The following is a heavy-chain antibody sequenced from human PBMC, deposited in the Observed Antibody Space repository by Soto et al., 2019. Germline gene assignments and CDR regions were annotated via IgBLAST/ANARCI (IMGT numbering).Heavy chain of an antibody. CDR3: ARDLTLFDY. CDR2: IGRSSATI. V-gene: IGHV3-48*01. Sequence: SVGSLRLSCAASGFTFSDYYMNWVRQAPGKGLEWVSYIGRSSATIYYADSVKGRFTISRDNAKNSLYLQMNSLRADDTAVYYCARDLTLFDYWGQGTLVTVS. J-gene: IGHJ4*02. CDR1: GFTFSDYY.